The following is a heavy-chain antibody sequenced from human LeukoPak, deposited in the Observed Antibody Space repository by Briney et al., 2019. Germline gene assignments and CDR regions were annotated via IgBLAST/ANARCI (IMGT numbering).Heavy chain of an antibody. D-gene: IGHD2-2*01. Sequence: PGGSLRLSCAASGFTFSSYSMNWVRQAPGKGLEWVSSISSSSSYIYYADSVKGRFTISRDNAKNSLYLQMNSLRAEDTAVYYCARPQYCSSTSCPNDDAFDIWGQGTMVTVSS. CDR2: ISSSSSYI. CDR3: ARPQYCSSTSCPNDDAFDI. V-gene: IGHV3-21*01. CDR1: GFTFSSYS. J-gene: IGHJ3*02.